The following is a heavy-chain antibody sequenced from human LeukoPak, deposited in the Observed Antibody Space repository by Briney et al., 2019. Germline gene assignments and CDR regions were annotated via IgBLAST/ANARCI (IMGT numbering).Heavy chain of an antibody. D-gene: IGHD3-22*01. CDR3: ATFIDVKSSGSFDY. CDR2: FDPEDGET. Sequence: ASVTVSCKVSGYTLTELSMYWVRQAPGKGVEWMGGFDPEDGETIYAQKFQGRVTLTEDTSTDTAYMDLRSLRSEDTAVYYCATFIDVKSSGSFDYWGQGTLVTVSS. J-gene: IGHJ4*02. CDR1: GYTLTELS. V-gene: IGHV1-24*01.